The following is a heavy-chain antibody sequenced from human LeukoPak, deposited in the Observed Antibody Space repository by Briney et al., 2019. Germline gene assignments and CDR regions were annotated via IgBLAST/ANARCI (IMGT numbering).Heavy chain of an antibody. V-gene: IGHV4-4*09. CDR2: IYTSGST. Sequence: TTSETLSLTCTVSGGSISSYYWSWVRQPPGKALEWIGYIYTSGSTNYNPSLRSRLTISVDTSKNQFSLRLSSVTAADPAVYYCASVIPATSWFDPWGQGTLVTVSS. CDR1: GGSISSYY. D-gene: IGHD2-2*01. J-gene: IGHJ5*02. CDR3: ASVIPATSWFDP.